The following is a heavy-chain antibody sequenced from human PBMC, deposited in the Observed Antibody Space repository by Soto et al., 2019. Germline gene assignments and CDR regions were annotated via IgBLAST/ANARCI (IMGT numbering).Heavy chain of an antibody. Sequence: ASVKVSCKTSGYTFSAYYMHWVRQAPGQGLEWMGWINPKSGGTLYAQKFQGRVTMTRDTSISTAYMELSRLRSDDTAVYYCARGGTFAYDTSGYSVYWGQGTLVTVSS. CDR3: ARGGTFAYDTSGYSVY. V-gene: IGHV1-2*02. CDR2: INPKSGGT. J-gene: IGHJ4*02. CDR1: GYTFSAYY. D-gene: IGHD3-22*01.